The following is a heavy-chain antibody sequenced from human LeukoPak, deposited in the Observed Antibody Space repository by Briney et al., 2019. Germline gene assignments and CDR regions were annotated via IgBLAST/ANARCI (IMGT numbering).Heavy chain of an antibody. CDR3: ARRATYYYDSSGYSLWAFDI. Sequence: ASVKVSCKASGYTFTSYGISWVRQAPGQGLEWIGWISAYNGNTNYAQKLQGRVTMTTDTSTSTAYMELRSLRSDDTAVYYCARRATYYYDSSGYSLWAFDIWGQGTMVTVSS. D-gene: IGHD3-22*01. CDR2: ISAYNGNT. V-gene: IGHV1-18*01. J-gene: IGHJ3*02. CDR1: GYTFTSYG.